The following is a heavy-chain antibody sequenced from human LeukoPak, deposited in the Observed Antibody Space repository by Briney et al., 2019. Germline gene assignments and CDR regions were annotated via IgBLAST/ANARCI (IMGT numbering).Heavy chain of an antibody. D-gene: IGHD3-10*01. CDR1: GYSFTNYW. J-gene: IGHJ5*02. Sequence: GESLEISCQGSGYSFTNYWIAWVRQMPGKGLEWMGIIYPGDSDTRYSPSFQGQVTISVDKSTSTAYLQWSSLKASDTAMYYCARHSGSASYYRVVDPWGQGTLVTVSS. CDR2: IYPGDSDT. V-gene: IGHV5-51*01. CDR3: ARHSGSASYYRVVDP.